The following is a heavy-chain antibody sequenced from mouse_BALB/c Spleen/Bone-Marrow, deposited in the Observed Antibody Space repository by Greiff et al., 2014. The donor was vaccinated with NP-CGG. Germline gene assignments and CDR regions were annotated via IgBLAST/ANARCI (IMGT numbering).Heavy chain of an antibody. CDR2: ISYGGGST. J-gene: IGHJ3*01. Sequence: EVKLQESGGGLVQPGGSLKLSCATSGFTFSDYYMYWVRQTPEKRLEWVAYISYGGGSTYYPDTVKGRFTISRDNAKNTLYLQMSRLKSEDTAMYYCARPLYDGYYVAYWGQGTLVTVSA. CDR1: GFTFSDYY. CDR3: ARPLYDGYYVAY. D-gene: IGHD2-3*01. V-gene: IGHV5-12*02.